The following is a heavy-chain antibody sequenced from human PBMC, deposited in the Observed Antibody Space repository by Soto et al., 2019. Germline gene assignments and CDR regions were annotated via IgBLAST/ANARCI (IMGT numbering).Heavy chain of an antibody. CDR3: ARDFVVPTNDAFDV. CDR2: IYYSGST. J-gene: IGHJ3*01. Sequence: QVQLQESGPGLVKPSGTLSLICSVSGGSMSSYYWSWIRQPPGKGLEWIGYIYYSGSTNYNPSLQSRVTMSVDTSKNQFSLKLSSVTAADTAVYYCARDFVVPTNDAFDVWGQGTMVTVSS. CDR1: GGSMSSYY. D-gene: IGHD5-12*01. V-gene: IGHV4-59*01.